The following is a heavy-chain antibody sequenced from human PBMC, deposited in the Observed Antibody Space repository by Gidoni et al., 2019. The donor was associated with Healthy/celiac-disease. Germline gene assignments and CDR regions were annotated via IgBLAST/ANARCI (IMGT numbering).Heavy chain of an antibody. CDR2: IRSKAYGGTT. V-gene: IGHV3-49*04. CDR3: TREDGYCSGGSCYSEFDY. D-gene: IGHD2-15*01. CDR1: GFTFGAYA. J-gene: IGHJ4*02. Sequence: EVQLVESGGGLVQPGRSLRLSCTASGFTFGAYAMSWVRQAPGKGLEWVGFIRSKAYGGTTEYAASVKGRFTISRDDSKSIAYLQMNSLKTEDTAVYYCTREDGYCSGGSCYSEFDYWGQGTLVTVSS.